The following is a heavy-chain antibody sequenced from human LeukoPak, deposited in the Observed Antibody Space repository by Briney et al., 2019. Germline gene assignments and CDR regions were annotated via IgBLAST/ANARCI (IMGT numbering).Heavy chain of an antibody. V-gene: IGHV4-59*08. CDR3: ARRTLRSPFDD. CDR2: VYYNGNT. CDR1: DDSISDYY. J-gene: IGHJ4*02. Sequence: KPSETLSLTCTVSDDSISDYYRGWIRQPPGKGLEWIGYVYYNGNTNYNPSLKSRVTISLDTSKNQFSLRLSSVTAADTAVYYCARRTLRSPFDDWGQGTLVTVSS. D-gene: IGHD4-17*01.